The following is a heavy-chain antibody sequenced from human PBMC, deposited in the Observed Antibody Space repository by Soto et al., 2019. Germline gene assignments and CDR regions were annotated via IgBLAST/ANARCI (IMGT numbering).Heavy chain of an antibody. V-gene: IGHV3-21*01. Sequence: EVQLVESGGGLVKPGGSLRLSCAASGFTFSSYSMNWVRQAPGKGLEWVSSISSSSSYIYYADSVKGRFTISRDNAKNSLYLKMNSLRAEDTVVYYCARDWVSHNYDILTGFGYWGQGTLVTVSS. D-gene: IGHD3-9*01. CDR1: GFTFSSYS. CDR3: ARDWVSHNYDILTGFGY. CDR2: ISSSSSYI. J-gene: IGHJ4*02.